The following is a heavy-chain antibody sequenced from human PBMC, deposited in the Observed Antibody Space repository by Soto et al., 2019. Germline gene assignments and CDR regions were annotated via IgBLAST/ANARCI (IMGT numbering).Heavy chain of an antibody. CDR2: IIPIFGTA. J-gene: IGHJ5*02. CDR1: GGTFSSYA. V-gene: IGHV1-69*13. D-gene: IGHD6-13*01. Sequence: VASVKVSCKASGGTFSSYAISWLRQAPGQGLEWMGGIIPIFGTANYAQKFQGRVTITADESTSTAYMELSSLRSEDTAVYYCAYIAAAGSSNWFDPWGQGTLVTVSS. CDR3: AYIAAAGSSNWFDP.